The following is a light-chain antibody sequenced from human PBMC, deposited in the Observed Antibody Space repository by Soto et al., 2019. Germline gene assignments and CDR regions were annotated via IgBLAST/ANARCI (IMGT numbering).Light chain of an antibody. V-gene: IGKV1-5*01. J-gene: IGKJ1*01. Sequence: DIQMTQSPSTLSASVGDRVTITCRASQSISSWLAWYQQKPGKAPKLLIYDASSLESGVPSRFSGSGAGTEFTLTISSLQPDDFATYYCQKYNSYSPETFGQGTKVEIK. CDR3: QKYNSYSPET. CDR1: QSISSW. CDR2: DAS.